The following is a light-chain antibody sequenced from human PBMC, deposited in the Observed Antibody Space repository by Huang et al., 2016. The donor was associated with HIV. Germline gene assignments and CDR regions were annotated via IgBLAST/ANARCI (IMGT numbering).Light chain of an antibody. CDR3: QQYYSAPLT. CDR1: QSVLYSSNNKNY. V-gene: IGKV4-1*01. J-gene: IGKJ4*01. Sequence: DIVMTQSPDSLAVSLGVRATINCKSSQSVLYSSNNKNYLVWYQQKPGQPPKRLIYWAATRESGVPDRFSGSGSGTDFTLTISSLQAEDVAVYYCQQYYSAPLTFGGGTKVEIK. CDR2: WAA.